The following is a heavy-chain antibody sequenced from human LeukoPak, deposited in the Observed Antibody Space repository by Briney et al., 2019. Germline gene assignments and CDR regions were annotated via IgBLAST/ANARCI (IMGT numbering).Heavy chain of an antibody. J-gene: IGHJ3*02. Sequence: GESLKISCKISGYILTNNWIGWVRQVPGKGLEWMGLIYPGNSDTKYSPSFQGQVTFSVDKSISTAYLHWSSLKASDTAMYYCARSAGCSSTSCYSHAFDIWGQGTMVTVSS. CDR3: ARSAGCSSTSCYSHAFDI. CDR1: GYILTNNW. CDR2: IYPGNSDT. D-gene: IGHD2-2*01. V-gene: IGHV5-51*01.